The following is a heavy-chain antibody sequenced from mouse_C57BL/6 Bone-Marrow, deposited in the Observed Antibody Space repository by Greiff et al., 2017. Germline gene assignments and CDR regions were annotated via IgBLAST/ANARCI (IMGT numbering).Heavy chain of an antibody. CDR1: GFNIKDDY. D-gene: IGHD1-1*01. Sequence: EVQLVESGAELVRPGASVKLSCTASGFNIKDDYMHWVKQRPEQGLAWIGWIDPENGDTEYASKFQGKATITADTSSNTAYLQLRSLTSEDTAGDDCTSYYYGSSYFDDWGQGTTRTVSS. CDR2: IDPENGDT. V-gene: IGHV14-4*01. CDR3: TSYYYGSSYFDD. J-gene: IGHJ2*01.